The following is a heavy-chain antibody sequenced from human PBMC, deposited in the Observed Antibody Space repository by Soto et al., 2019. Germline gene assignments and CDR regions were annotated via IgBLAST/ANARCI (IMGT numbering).Heavy chain of an antibody. D-gene: IGHD6-13*01. CDR3: ASGDSSRWYYFAY. CDR2: IYSSGST. V-gene: IGHV4-31*03. Sequence: SETLSLTCTVSGGSISSGGYYWSWIRQHPGKGLEWIGYIYSSGSTYYNPSLKSRVTISVDTSHNQFHLKLTSVTAADTAVYYCASGDSSRWYYFAYWGQGTLVTVSS. J-gene: IGHJ4*02. CDR1: GGSISSGGYY.